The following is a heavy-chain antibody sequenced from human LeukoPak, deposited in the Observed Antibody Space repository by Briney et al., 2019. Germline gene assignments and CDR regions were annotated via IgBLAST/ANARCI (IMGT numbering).Heavy chain of an antibody. CDR2: ISSSSSYI. J-gene: IGHJ4*02. V-gene: IGHV3-21*01. Sequence: KSGGSLRLSCAASGFTFSSYNMNWVRQAPGKGLEWVSSISSSSSYIYYADSLKGRFTISRDNAKNSLYLQINSLRAEDTAVYYCSTSRFCSSTSCLFPFDNWGQGTLVTVSS. CDR1: GFTFSSYN. D-gene: IGHD2-2*01. CDR3: STSRFCSSTSCLFPFDN.